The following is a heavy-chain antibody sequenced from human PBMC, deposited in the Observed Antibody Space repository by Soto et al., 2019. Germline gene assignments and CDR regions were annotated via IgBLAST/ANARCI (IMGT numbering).Heavy chain of an antibody. D-gene: IGHD2-2*01. V-gene: IGHV3-30*03. J-gene: IGHJ4*02. CDR2: ISYDGSDK. CDR3: ATEKGYCSDTSCRRDEKYLDY. CDR1: GFTFSSYG. Sequence: QVQVVESGGGVVQPGRSLRLSCAASGFTFSSYGMHWVRQAPGKGLEWVATISYDGSDKDFADSVKGRFTISRDNSKNTVYLQMNSLRGGDTATYYCATEKGYCSDTSCRRDEKYLDYWGQGTLVTVSS.